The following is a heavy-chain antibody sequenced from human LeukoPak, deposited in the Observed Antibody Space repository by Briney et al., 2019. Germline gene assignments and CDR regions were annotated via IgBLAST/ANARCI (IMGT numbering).Heavy chain of an antibody. D-gene: IGHD2-15*01. J-gene: IGHJ5*02. CDR1: GGTFSSYA. CDR3: AREDYCSGGSCYSANWFDP. V-gene: IGHV1-69*04. CDR2: IIPILGME. Sequence: SVKVSCKASGGTFSSYAISWVRQAPGQGLEWMGRIIPILGMENYPQKFQGRVTITADKPTSTSYMALSSLRSEDTAVYYCAREDYCSGGSCYSANWFDPWGQGTLVTVSS.